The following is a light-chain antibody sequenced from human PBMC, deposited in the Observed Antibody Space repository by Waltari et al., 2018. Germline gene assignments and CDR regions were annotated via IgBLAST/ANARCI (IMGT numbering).Light chain of an antibody. Sequence: IQMTQSPSSLSASVGDRVTITCRASQSISSYLNWYQQKPGKAPMLLIYAASSLQSGVPSRFSGSAATTDFTLTISSLQPEDVATYYWQQSYSTFTFGGGTKVEIK. V-gene: IGKV1-39*01. CDR1: QSISSY. CDR3: QQSYSTFT. CDR2: AAS. J-gene: IGKJ4*01.